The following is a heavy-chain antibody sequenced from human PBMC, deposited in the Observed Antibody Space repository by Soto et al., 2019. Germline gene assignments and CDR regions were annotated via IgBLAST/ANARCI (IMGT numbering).Heavy chain of an antibody. CDR2: VYYTGKA. Sequence: TLFPTCTLSGGSIRSGGYYWSWIRQHPGKGLEWIAYVYYTGKAHDNPSIKSPVTISIDTPKNQFSLRLTSVSAADTAVYYCARCITSTPSWFDAWGQGTPVTV. V-gene: IGHV4-31*01. J-gene: IGHJ5*02. D-gene: IGHD1-20*01. CDR1: GGSIRSGGYY. CDR3: ARCITSTPSWFDA.